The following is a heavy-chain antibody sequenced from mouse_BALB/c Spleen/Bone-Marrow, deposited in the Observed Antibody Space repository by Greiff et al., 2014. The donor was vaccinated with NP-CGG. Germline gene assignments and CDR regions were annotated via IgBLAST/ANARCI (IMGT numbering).Heavy chain of an antibody. CDR1: GFSLTSYD. Sequence: VKLMESGPGLVAPSQSLSITCTVSGFSLTSYDINWIRQPPGKGLEWLGVIWTGEGTNYNSAFMSRLSISKDNSKSQVFLKMNSLQTDDTAIYYCVREGAYYGDYDWYFDVWGAGTTVTVSS. J-gene: IGHJ1*01. CDR3: VREGAYYGDYDWYFDV. CDR2: IWTGEGT. D-gene: IGHD2-13*01. V-gene: IGHV2-9-2*01.